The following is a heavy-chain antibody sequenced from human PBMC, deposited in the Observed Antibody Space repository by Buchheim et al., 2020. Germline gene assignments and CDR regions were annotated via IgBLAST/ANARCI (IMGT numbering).Heavy chain of an antibody. CDR1: GFTFTNYW. V-gene: IGHV3-7*01. D-gene: IGHD4-23*01. Sequence: DVQLVESGGGLVQPGGSLRLSCAASGFTFTNYWMSWVRQAPGKGLEWVGNIRQDGNDQYLLASVRGRLTISRDNAKNSLYLQMNRLRVEDTGLYYCARADGSDSGVYFDSWGQGTL. CDR3: ARADGSDSGVYFDS. J-gene: IGHJ4*02. CDR2: IRQDGNDQ.